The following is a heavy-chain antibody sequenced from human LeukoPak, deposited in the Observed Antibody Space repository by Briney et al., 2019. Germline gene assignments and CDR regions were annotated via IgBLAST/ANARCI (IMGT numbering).Heavy chain of an antibody. D-gene: IGHD4-23*01. CDR3: AAELNGVNSYCCNFEI. CDR1: GFTFRTST. Sequence: SVKVSCKASGFTFRTSTVQWVRQARGQRLEWIGWVSVGSGLTNYTHSLQERLSITRDMSTGTAYMELGSLTSDDTAVYYCAAELNGVNSYCCNFEIWGQGTVVTVSS. V-gene: IGHV1-58*01. CDR2: VSVGSGLT. J-gene: IGHJ3*02.